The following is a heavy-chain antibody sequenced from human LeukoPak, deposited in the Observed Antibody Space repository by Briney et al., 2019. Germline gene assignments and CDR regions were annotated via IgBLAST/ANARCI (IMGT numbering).Heavy chain of an antibody. CDR1: RFTSTVYA. J-gene: IGHJ4*02. D-gene: IGHD5-24*01. V-gene: IGHV3-23*01. CDR2: ISGGGGST. CDR3: AKVRRGQSLGQIRYYFDN. Sequence: RGCLRHSSAPSRFTSTVYAMCSVCPALGEGLECVSAISGGGGSTYYADSAKGRFTISTDKSKKMLYMQINSLRAEATPVYHCAKVRRGQSLGQIRYYFDNWGQGTLVTVSS.